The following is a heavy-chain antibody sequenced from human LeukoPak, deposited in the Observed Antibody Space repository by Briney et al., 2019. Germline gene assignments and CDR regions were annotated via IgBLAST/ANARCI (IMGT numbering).Heavy chain of an antibody. CDR1: GGSIGSSSYY. V-gene: IGHV4-39*01. J-gene: IGHJ4*02. CDR3: ARHNDILTGYYTDY. Sequence: SETLSLTCSVSGGSIGSSSYYWGWIRQPPGEGLEWIGNIYYSGSTYFNPSLKSRVTISVDTSKNQFSLKLSSVTAADTAVYYCARHNDILTGYYTDYWGQGTLVTVSS. D-gene: IGHD3-9*01. CDR2: IYYSGST.